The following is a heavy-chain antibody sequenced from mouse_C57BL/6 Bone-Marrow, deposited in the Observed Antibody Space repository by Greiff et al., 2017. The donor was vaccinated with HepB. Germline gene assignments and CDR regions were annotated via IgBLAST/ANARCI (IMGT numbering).Heavy chain of an antibody. CDR2: IYPRSGNT. CDR3: ARKYYYGSSYVLYAMDY. V-gene: IGHV1-81*01. CDR1: GYTFTSYG. D-gene: IGHD1-1*01. Sequence: VMLVESGAELARPGASVKLSCKASGYTFTSYGISWVKQRTGQGLEWIGEIYPRSGNTYYNEKFKGKATLTADKSSSTAYMELRSLTSEDSAVYFCARKYYYGSSYVLYAMDYWGQGTSVTVSS. J-gene: IGHJ4*01.